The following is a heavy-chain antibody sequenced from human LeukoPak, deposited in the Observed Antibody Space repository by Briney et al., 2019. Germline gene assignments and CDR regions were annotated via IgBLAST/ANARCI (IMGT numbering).Heavy chain of an antibody. CDR2: IYWDDDK. Sequence: SGPTLVNPTQTLTLTCTSSGFSLSASGVGVGWIRQPPGKALEWLALIYWDDDKRYSPSLRSRLTITEDTSKNQVVLTMTNMDPVDTATYYCAHTGYSYGLDYWGQGTLVTVSS. CDR1: GFSLSASGVG. D-gene: IGHD5-18*01. J-gene: IGHJ4*02. V-gene: IGHV2-5*02. CDR3: AHTGYSYGLDY.